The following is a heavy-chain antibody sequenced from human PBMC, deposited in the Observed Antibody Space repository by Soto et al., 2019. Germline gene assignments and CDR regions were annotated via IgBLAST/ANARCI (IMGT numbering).Heavy chain of an antibody. CDR2: LSGSGGIT. D-gene: IGHD3-10*01. V-gene: IGHV3-23*01. J-gene: IGHJ6*02. CDR1: GFTFSSNA. Sequence: GGSRRRSCAASGFTFSSNALIWVRQASGDEPESVSGLSGSGGITYYADSVKGRFTISRDNSKNTLYLQMNSLRAEDMAVYYCAKKEEGYYGSGSYGLGPYNGMDVWGQGTTVTVSS. CDR3: AKKEEGYYGSGSYGLGPYNGMDV.